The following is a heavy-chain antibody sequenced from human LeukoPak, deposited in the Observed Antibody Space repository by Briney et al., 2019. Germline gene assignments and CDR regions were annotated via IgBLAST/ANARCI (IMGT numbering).Heavy chain of an antibody. Sequence: ASVKVSCKASGYTFTSYDINWVRQATGQGLEWMGWMNPNSGNTGYAQKFQGRVTITRNTSISTAYMELSSLRSEDTAVYYCARGPTPYSGDNIYSYYYMDVWGKGTTVTVSS. CDR3: ARGPTPYSGDNIYSYYYMDV. J-gene: IGHJ6*03. D-gene: IGHD4-23*01. CDR1: GYTFTSYD. CDR2: MNPNSGNT. V-gene: IGHV1-8*03.